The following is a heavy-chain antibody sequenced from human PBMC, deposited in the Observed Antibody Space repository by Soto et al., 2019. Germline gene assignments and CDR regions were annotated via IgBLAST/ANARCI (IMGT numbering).Heavy chain of an antibody. CDR1: GGSISSSSYY. V-gene: IGHV4-39*01. CDR2: IYFSGST. D-gene: IGHD3-9*01. Sequence: SETLSLTCTVSGGSISSSSYYWGWIRQPPGKGLEWIGSIYFSGSTYYNPSLKSRVTISVDTSKNQFSLMLSSVTAADTAVYFCARPEASTYYDILTGYYNGDSPPLLFDYWGQGTLVTVSS. J-gene: IGHJ4*02. CDR3: ARPEASTYYDILTGYYNGDSPPLLFDY.